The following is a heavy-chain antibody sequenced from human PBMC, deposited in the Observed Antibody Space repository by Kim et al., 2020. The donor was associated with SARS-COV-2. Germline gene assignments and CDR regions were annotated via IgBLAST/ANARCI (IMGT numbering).Heavy chain of an antibody. V-gene: IGHV3-74*01. Sequence: GSLRLPCAASGFTFSRHWMHWVRQVPGKGMMWVSRINYDGSNTRYVDSVKGRFTISRDNAMNTLYLQMNSLRAEDAAVYYCVRDRDNDVTTCHPMFEYWGRGARVTVPS. D-gene: IGHD3-22*01. CDR2: INYDGSNT. CDR3: VRDRDNDVTTCHPMFEY. J-gene: IGHJ4*02. CDR1: GFTFSRHW.